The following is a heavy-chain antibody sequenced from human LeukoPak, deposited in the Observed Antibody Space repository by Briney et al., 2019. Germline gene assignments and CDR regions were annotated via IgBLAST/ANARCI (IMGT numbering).Heavy chain of an antibody. V-gene: IGHV3-21*01. CDR2: ISSSSSYI. J-gene: IGHJ3*02. D-gene: IGHD3-3*01. CDR3: ARDWDYDFWSGYHHDAFDI. CDR1: GFTFSSYS. Sequence: GGSLRLSCAASGFTFSSYSMNWVRQAPGKGLEWVSSISSSSSYIYHADSVKGRFTISRDNAKNSLYLQMNSLRAEDTAVYYCARDWDYDFWSGYHHDAFDIWGQGTMVTVSS.